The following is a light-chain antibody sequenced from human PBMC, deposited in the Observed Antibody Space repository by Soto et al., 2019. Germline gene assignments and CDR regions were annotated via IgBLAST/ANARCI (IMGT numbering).Light chain of an antibody. CDR1: QSITYY. V-gene: IGKV1-39*01. Sequence: DIKMTQSPLSLSASVGDSVTITCRASQSITYYLRWYQIQSGKAPKLLIFAASILQGGVSSRFMGNGSGTDFTIPINRLQPEDLGTYYCQESYSSPLTFGGVTKVEIK. CDR2: AAS. J-gene: IGKJ4*01. CDR3: QESYSSPLT.